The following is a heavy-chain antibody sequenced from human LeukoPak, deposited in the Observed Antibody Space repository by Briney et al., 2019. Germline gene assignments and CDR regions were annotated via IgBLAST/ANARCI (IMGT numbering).Heavy chain of an antibody. CDR1: GGSISSSSYY. Sequence: SETLSLTCTVSGGSISSSSYYWGWIRQPPGKGLEWIGSIYYSGSTYYNPSLKSRVTISVDPSKNQFSLKLSSVTAADTAVYYCARMMGGDYDFWSARGHYYYYYMDVWGKGTTVTVSS. V-gene: IGHV4-39*07. D-gene: IGHD3-3*01. CDR2: IYYSGST. CDR3: ARMMGGDYDFWSARGHYYYYYMDV. J-gene: IGHJ6*03.